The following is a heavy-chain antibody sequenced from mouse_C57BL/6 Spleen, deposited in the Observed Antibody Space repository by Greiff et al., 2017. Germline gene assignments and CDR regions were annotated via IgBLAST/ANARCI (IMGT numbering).Heavy chain of an antibody. CDR1: GYTFTDYN. D-gene: IGHD1-1*01. CDR2: INPNNGGT. J-gene: IGHJ3*01. CDR3: ANYYGSSLAWFAY. Sequence: VQLQQSGPELVKPGASVKMSCKASGYTFTDYNMHWVKQSHGQSLEWIGYINPNNGGTSYNQKFKGKATLTVNKSSSTAYMELRSLTSEDAAVYYCANYYGSSLAWFAYWGQGTLVTVSA. V-gene: IGHV1-22*01.